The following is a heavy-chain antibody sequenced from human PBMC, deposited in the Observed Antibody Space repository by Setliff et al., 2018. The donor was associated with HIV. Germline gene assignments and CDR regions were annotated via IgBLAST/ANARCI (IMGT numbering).Heavy chain of an antibody. CDR3: AREGDGIDY. J-gene: IGHJ4*02. CDR2: THYTGNT. D-gene: IGHD2-21*02. CDR1: GASISTTTYY. V-gene: IGHV4-39*02. Sequence: SETLSLTCTVSGASISTTTYYWGWIRQPPGTGLEWIGSTHYTGNTYNTPSLKSRLTISVDASKNQISLKLTSVTAADTAIYFCAREGDGIDYWGQGILVTVSS.